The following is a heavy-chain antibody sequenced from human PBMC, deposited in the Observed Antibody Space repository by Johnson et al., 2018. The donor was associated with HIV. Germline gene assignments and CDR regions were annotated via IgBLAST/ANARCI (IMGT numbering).Heavy chain of an antibody. V-gene: IGHV3-NL1*01. CDR3: ARDYETI. Sequence: QVQLVESGGGVVQPGGSLRLSCAASEFTFSTYGMHWVRQAPGKGLEWVSIIYSGGSTYYADSVKGRFTISRDNSKDTLYLEMNSLRAEDTAVYYCARDYETIWGQGTMVTVSS. CDR2: IYSGGST. J-gene: IGHJ3*02. D-gene: IGHD3-16*01. CDR1: EFTFSTYG.